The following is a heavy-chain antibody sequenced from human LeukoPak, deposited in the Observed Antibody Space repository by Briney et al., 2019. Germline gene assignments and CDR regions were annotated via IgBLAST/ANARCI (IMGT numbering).Heavy chain of an antibody. D-gene: IGHD3-10*01. CDR1: GFTFSSYW. V-gene: IGHV3-7*01. Sequence: GGSLRLSCAASGFTFSSYWMSWVRQAPGKGLEWVANIKQDGSEKYYVDSVKGRFTISRDNAKNSLYLQMNSLRAEDTAVYYCARGSAWFGEFFPLDYWGQGTLVTVSS. CDR2: IKQDGSEK. CDR3: ARGSAWFGEFFPLDY. J-gene: IGHJ4*02.